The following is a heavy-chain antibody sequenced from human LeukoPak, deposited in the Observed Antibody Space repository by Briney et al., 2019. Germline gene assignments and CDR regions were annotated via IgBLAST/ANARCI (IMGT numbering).Heavy chain of an antibody. CDR2: IWYDGSNK. CDR1: GFTFSSYS. D-gene: IGHD3-10*01. V-gene: IGHV3-30*02. CDR3: AKSRASKSPTRGVFDY. J-gene: IGHJ4*02. Sequence: GGSLRLSCAASGFTFSSYSMNWVRQAPGKGLEWVAVIWYDGSNKYYADSVKGRFTISRDNSKNTLYLQMNSLRAEDTAVYYCAKSRASKSPTRGVFDYWGQGTLVTVSS.